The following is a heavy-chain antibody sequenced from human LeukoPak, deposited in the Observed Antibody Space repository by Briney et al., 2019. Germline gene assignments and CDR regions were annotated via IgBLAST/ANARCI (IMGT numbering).Heavy chain of an antibody. V-gene: IGHV3-33*01. CDR2: IWYDGSNK. CDR1: GFTLSSYG. Sequence: PGRSLRLSCAASGFTLSSYGMHWVRQAPGKGLEWVAVIWYDGSNKYYADSVKGRFTISRDNSKNTLYLQMNSLRAEDTAVYYCARDRLLAYCGGDCYSGAFDIWGQGTMVTVSS. J-gene: IGHJ3*02. D-gene: IGHD2-21*02. CDR3: ARDRLLAYCGGDCYSGAFDI.